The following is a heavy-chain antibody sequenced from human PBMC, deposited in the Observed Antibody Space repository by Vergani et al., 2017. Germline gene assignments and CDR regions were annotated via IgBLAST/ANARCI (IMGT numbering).Heavy chain of an antibody. CDR3: AREAPLDGDNDAFDI. CDR2: ISSSGSTI. V-gene: IGHV3-48*03. Sequence: EVQLVESGGGLVQPGGSLRLSCAASGFTFSSYEMNWVRQAPGKGLEWVSYISSSGSTIYYADSVKGRFTISRDNAKNSRYLQMNSLRAEDTAVYYCAREAPLDGDNDAFDIWGQGTMVTVSS. J-gene: IGHJ3*02. D-gene: IGHD4-17*01. CDR1: GFTFSSYE.